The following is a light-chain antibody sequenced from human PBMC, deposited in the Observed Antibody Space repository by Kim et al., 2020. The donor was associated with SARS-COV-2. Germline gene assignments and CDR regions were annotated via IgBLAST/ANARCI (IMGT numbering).Light chain of an antibody. V-gene: IGLV2-8*01. J-gene: IGLJ3*02. CDR3: SAYAGIRV. CDR2: EVT. CDR1: GADLGGRDF. Sequence: QSALTQPPSASGSPGQSVTISCTATGADLGGRDFISWYQQHPGKAPKLLIYEVTKRPSGFPGRFFGSRSGTTAFPTVSGLQFEDEADYYCSAYAGIRVFGGGTQLTVL.